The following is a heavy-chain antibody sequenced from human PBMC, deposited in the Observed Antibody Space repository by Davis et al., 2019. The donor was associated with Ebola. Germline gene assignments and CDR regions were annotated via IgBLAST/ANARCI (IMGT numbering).Heavy chain of an antibody. CDR2: IKSKTDGGTT. V-gene: IGHV3-15*01. Sequence: GESLKISCAASGFTVSDAWMRWVRQAPGKGLEWVGRIKSKTDGGTTDYSAPVRGRFTISSDDSQNTLYLQMSSLKTEDTAIYYCASARRDSSGWIDYWGQGTLVSVSS. D-gene: IGHD6-19*01. J-gene: IGHJ4*02. CDR3: ASARRDSSGWIDY. CDR1: GFTVSDAW.